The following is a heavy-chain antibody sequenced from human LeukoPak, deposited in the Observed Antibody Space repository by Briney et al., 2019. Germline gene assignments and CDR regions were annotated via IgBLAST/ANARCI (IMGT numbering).Heavy chain of an antibody. CDR2: ISDGGTRT. CDR3: ATEFLGAVAETGDY. D-gene: IGHD6-19*01. J-gene: IGHJ4*02. CDR1: GFTFSIYA. Sequence: PGGSLRLSCAASGFTFSIYAMSWVRQAPGKGLEWVSAISDGGTRTYYADSVKGRFTISRDNAKKSLYLQMNSLRAEDTAVYYCATEFLGAVAETGDYWGQGTLVTVSS. V-gene: IGHV3-23*01.